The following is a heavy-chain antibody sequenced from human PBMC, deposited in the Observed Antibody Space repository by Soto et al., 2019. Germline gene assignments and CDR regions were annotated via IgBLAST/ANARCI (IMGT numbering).Heavy chain of an antibody. CDR2: IWYDGSNK. CDR3: ARTGYDFWSGSTHYGMDV. V-gene: IGHV3-33*08. J-gene: IGHJ6*02. CDR1: GFTFDDYA. Sequence: GGSLRLSCAASGFTFDDYAMHWVRQAPGKGLEWVAVIWYDGSNKYYADSVKGRFTISRDNSKNSLYLQMNRLRAEDTAVYYCARTGYDFWSGSTHYGMDVWGQGTTVTVSS. D-gene: IGHD3-3*01.